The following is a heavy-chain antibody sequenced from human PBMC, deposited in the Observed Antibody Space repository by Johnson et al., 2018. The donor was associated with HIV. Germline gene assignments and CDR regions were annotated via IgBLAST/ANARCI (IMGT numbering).Heavy chain of an antibody. CDR1: GFTFSDYY. V-gene: IGHV3-11*04. CDR2: ISSSGSTI. D-gene: IGHD6-19*01. Sequence: QMLLVESGGGVVQPGRSLRVSCAASGFTFSDYYMTWMRQAPGKGLEWVSYISSSGSTIYYADSVKGRFTISRDNAKNSLYLQMNSLRAEDTAVYYCARIPGSGWEHDAFDIWGQGTMVTVSS. CDR3: ARIPGSGWEHDAFDI. J-gene: IGHJ3*02.